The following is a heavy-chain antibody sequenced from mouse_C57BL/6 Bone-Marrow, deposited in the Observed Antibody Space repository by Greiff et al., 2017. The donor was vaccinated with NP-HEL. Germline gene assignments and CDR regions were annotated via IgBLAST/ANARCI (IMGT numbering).Heavy chain of an antibody. Sequence: EVKLQESGPGLVKPSQSLSLTCSVTGYSITSGYYWNWIRQFPGNKLEWMGYISSDGSNNSNPSLKNRISITRHTSKNQFFRKLNSVTTEDTATYDSARAFTTVVATDYWGQGTTLTVSS. D-gene: IGHD1-1*01. CDR2: ISSDGSN. CDR3: ARAFTTVVATDY. J-gene: IGHJ2*01. CDR1: GYSITSGYY. V-gene: IGHV3-6*01.